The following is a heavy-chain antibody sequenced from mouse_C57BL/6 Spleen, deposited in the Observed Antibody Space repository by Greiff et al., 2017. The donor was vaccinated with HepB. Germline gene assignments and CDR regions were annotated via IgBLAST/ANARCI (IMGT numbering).Heavy chain of an antibody. J-gene: IGHJ2*01. CDR3: ARWDLGGYFDY. Sequence: VQLQQPGAELVKPGASVKLSCKASGYTFTSYWMHWVKQRPGQGLEWIGMIHPNSGSTNYNEKFKSKATLTVDKSSSTAYMQLSSLTSEDSAVYYCARWDLGGYFDYWGQGTTLTVSS. V-gene: IGHV1-64*01. CDR2: IHPNSGST. D-gene: IGHD4-1*01. CDR1: GYTFTSYW.